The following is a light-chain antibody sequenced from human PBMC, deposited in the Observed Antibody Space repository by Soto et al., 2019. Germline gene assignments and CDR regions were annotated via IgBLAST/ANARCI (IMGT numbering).Light chain of an antibody. Sequence: QSALTQPRSVSGSPGQSVTISCSGTNSDVGGYNSVAWYQQKLGEAPKLLLYSVTKRPSGVPDRFSGSKSGNMASLIISGLQAEDEADYYYCSYAGSSTNYVFGTGTKLTVL. CDR3: CSYAGSSTNYV. CDR2: SVT. V-gene: IGLV2-11*01. J-gene: IGLJ1*01. CDR1: NSDVGGYNS.